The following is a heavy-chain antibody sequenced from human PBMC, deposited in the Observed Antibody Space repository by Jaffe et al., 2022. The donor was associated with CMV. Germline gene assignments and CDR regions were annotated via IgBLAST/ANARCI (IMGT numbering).Heavy chain of an antibody. CDR1: GGSISSGGYY. CDR3: ARGIFGVVMHWFDP. D-gene: IGHD3-3*01. J-gene: IGHJ5*02. Sequence: QVQLQESGPGLVKPSQTLSLTCTVSGGSISSGGYYWSWIRQHPGKGLEWIGYIYYSGSTYYNPSLKSRVTISVDTSKNQFSLKLSSVTAADTAVYYCARGIFGVVMHWFDPWGQGTLVTVSS. V-gene: IGHV4-31*03. CDR2: IYYSGST.